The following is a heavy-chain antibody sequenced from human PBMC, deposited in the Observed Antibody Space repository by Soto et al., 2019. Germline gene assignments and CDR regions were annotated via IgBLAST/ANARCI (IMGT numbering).Heavy chain of an antibody. J-gene: IGHJ6*02. CDR2: ISPSSTYT. D-gene: IGHD3-10*01. CDR3: ARALLPRQYGSRTYGMDV. Sequence: QVQLVESGGGLVKPGGSLRLSCAASGFTFSDYYMSWIRQAPGGGLDWVSYISPSSTYTNYADSVKGRFTISRDNANNSLFLQMNSLRAEDTAMFYCARALLPRQYGSRTYGMDVWGQGTTVTVSS. CDR1: GFTFSDYY. V-gene: IGHV3-11*06.